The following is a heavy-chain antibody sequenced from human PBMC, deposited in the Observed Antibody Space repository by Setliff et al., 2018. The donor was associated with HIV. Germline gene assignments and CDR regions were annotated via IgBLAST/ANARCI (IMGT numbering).Heavy chain of an antibody. D-gene: IGHD2-15*01. CDR2: IIPVTGTA. V-gene: IGHV1-69*11. CDR3: ARGVVVACTPYYFDY. J-gene: IGHJ4*01. Sequence: SVKVSCKASGGPFSDDAVTWGRQAPGQGLEWMGTIIPVTGTANYAQRFQGRVTITADEFTNTAYMELSSLRSEDTPPFYCARGVVVACTPYYFDYWGQGTLVTVSS. CDR1: GGPFSDDA.